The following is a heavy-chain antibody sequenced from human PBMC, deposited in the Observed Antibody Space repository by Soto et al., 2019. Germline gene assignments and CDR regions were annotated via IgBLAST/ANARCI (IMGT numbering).Heavy chain of an antibody. CDR3: AREVQVHTPAFVY. J-gene: IGHJ4*02. V-gene: IGHV1-69*19. CDR1: GGTFNTYA. D-gene: IGHD3-10*01. Sequence: QVQLVQSGAEMKKPGSSVKVSCQSSGGTFNTYAMNWVRQAPGQGPEWMGDISPMFGAANYAPQFQGRVTITADDSTCTAYMQLSSWTSEDTALYFCAREVQVHTPAFVYWGQGTLFTGSS. CDR2: ISPMFGAA.